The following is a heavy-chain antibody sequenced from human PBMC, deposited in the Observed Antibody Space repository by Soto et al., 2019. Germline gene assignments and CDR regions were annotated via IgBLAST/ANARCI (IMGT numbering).Heavy chain of an antibody. V-gene: IGHV4-31*03. J-gene: IGHJ4*02. D-gene: IGHD3-3*01. Sequence: QVQLQESGPGLVKPSQTLSLTCTVSGGSISSGGYYWSWIRQHPGKGLEWIGYIYYSGSTYYNPSLKSRVTISVDPSKNQFSLKLSSVTAADTAVYYCARVFTIFGVVQFDYWGQGTLVTVSS. CDR3: ARVFTIFGVVQFDY. CDR1: GGSISSGGYY. CDR2: IYYSGST.